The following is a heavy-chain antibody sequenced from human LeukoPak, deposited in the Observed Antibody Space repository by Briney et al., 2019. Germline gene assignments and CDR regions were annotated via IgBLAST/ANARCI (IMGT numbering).Heavy chain of an antibody. CDR1: GYAFTGYY. V-gene: IGHV1-2*02. CDR2: INPNSGGT. D-gene: IGHD3-10*01. Sequence: GASVKVSCKASGYAFTGYYMHWVRQAPGQGLEWMGWINPNSGGTNYAQKFQGRVTMTRDTSISTAYMELSRLRSDDTAVYYCARGPVHYGSGSYYNWFDPWGQGTLVTVSS. CDR3: ARGPVHYGSGSYYNWFDP. J-gene: IGHJ5*02.